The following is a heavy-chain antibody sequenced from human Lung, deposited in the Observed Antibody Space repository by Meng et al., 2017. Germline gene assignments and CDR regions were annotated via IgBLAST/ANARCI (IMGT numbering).Heavy chain of an antibody. D-gene: IGHD4-11*01. CDR2: INHSGST. CDR3: ARGPTTMAHDFDY. CDR1: GWSSQDYH. Sequence: HVLPNRWHADFLKPSVVRSLACGVAGWSSQDYHWSWNRQPPGKGLEWIGEINHSGSTNYNPSLESRATISVDTSQNNLSLKLSSVTAADSAVYYCARGPTTMAHDFDYWGQGTLVTVSS. J-gene: IGHJ4*02. V-gene: IGHV4-34*01.